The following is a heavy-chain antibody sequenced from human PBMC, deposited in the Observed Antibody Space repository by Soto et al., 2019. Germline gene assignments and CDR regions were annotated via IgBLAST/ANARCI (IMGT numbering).Heavy chain of an antibody. CDR1: GRSISEINSY. V-gene: IGHV4-39*01. CDR2: IHHTGST. CDR3: ARPEGGYGSGYSWLDP. D-gene: IGHD5-12*01. J-gene: IGHJ5*02. Sequence: SETLSLTCSVSGRSISEINSYWGWIRQTPGEGLEWIGTIHHTGSTYYNPSLKSRVIISLDTSKNQFSLKLSSVTAADTALYYCARPEGGYGSGYSWLDPRGQGNRVTVYS.